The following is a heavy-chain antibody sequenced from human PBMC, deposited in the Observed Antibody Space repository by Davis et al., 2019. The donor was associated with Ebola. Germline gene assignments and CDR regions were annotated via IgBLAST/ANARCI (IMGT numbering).Heavy chain of an antibody. D-gene: IGHD5-18*01. J-gene: IGHJ6*02. Sequence: HSQTLSLTCAISGDSVPCGGWNWIRQSPSRGLEWLGRTYFSSKWYNDYAVSVKSRITINPDTSKNQFSLQLTSVTPEDTALYYCARGWLRGGMDVWGEGTTVTV. CDR2: TYFSSKWYN. CDR1: GDSVPCGG. V-gene: IGHV6-1*01. CDR3: ARGWLRGGMDV.